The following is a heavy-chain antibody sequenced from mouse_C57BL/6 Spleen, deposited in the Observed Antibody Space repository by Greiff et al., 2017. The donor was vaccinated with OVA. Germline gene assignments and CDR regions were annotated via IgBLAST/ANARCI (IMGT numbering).Heavy chain of an antibody. J-gene: IGHJ4*01. Sequence: EVKLVESGEGLVKPGGSLKLSCAASGFTFSSYAMSWVRQTPEKRLEWVAYISSGGDYIYYADTVKGRFTISRDNARNTLYLQMSSLKSEDTAMYYCTKIKDGYYAMDYWGQGTSVTVSS. D-gene: IGHD2-3*01. CDR3: TKIKDGYYAMDY. CDR1: GFTFSSYA. CDR2: ISSGGDYI. V-gene: IGHV5-9-1*02.